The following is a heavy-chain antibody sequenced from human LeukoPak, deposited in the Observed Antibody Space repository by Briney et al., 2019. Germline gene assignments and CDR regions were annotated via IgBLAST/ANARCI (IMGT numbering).Heavy chain of an antibody. CDR3: AKDRGESYFDY. CDR1: GFTLDSHA. J-gene: IGHJ4*02. CDR2: ISGSGGST. D-gene: IGHD3-10*01. Sequence: PGGSLRLSCAASGFTLDSHAMSWVRQAPGKGLEWVSAISGSGGSTYYADSVKGRFTISRDNSKNTLYLQMNSLRAGDTAVYYCAKDRGESYFDYWGQGTLVTVSS. V-gene: IGHV3-23*01.